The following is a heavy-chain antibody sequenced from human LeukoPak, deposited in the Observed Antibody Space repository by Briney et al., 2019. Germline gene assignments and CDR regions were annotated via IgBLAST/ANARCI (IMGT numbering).Heavy chain of an antibody. CDR2: IYSGGST. D-gene: IGHD2-15*01. CDR3: TRWWRGYFDY. CDR1: GFTVSSNY. J-gene: IGHJ4*02. V-gene: IGHV3-53*01. Sequence: PGGSLRLSCAASGFTVSSNYMSWVRQAPGKGLEWVSVIYSGGSTYYADSVKGRFTISRDNSKNTLYLQMNSLRAEDTAVYYCTRWWRGYFDYWGQGTLVTVSS.